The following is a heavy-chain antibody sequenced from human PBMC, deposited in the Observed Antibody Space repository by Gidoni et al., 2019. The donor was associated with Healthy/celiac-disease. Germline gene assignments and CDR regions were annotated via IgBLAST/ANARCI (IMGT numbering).Heavy chain of an antibody. Sequence: QVQLVQSGAEVKKPGSSVKVSCKASGGTFSSYATSWVRQAPGQGLEWMGGIIPIFGTANYAQKFQGRVTITADESTSTAYMELSSLRSEDTAVYYCARSTYGDYEQHYYYGMDVWSQGTTVTVSS. CDR1: GGTFSSYA. V-gene: IGHV1-69*01. CDR3: ARSTYGDYEQHYYYGMDV. D-gene: IGHD4-17*01. CDR2: IIPIFGTA. J-gene: IGHJ6*02.